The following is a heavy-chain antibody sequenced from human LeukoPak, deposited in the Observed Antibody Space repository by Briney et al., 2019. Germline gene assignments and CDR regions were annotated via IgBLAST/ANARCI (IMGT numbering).Heavy chain of an antibody. CDR1: GFNFSSYW. J-gene: IGHJ1*01. CDR2: IKQDGSEK. D-gene: IGHD3-22*01. Sequence: GGSLRLSCAAAGFNFSSYWMSWVRQAPGKGLEWVANIKQDGSEKYYVDSGKGRFTISRDNAKNSLYLQMNSLRAEDTAVYYCATYSSLNRREFQYWGQGTLLTVSS. V-gene: IGHV3-7*01. CDR3: ATYSSLNRREFQY.